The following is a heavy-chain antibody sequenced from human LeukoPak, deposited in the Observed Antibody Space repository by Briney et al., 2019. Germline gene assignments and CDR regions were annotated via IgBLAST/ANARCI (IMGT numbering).Heavy chain of an antibody. Sequence: PGGSLRLSCAASGFTFSDYNMRWIRQAPGKGLEWVSSISRSGSTKYYADSVKGRFTISRDNSKNTLYLQMNSLRAEDTAVYYCARGRRQGYYDFDYWGQGTLVTVSS. V-gene: IGHV3-11*04. CDR2: ISRSGSTK. CDR3: ARGRRQGYYDFDY. J-gene: IGHJ4*02. CDR1: GFTFSDYN. D-gene: IGHD1-26*01.